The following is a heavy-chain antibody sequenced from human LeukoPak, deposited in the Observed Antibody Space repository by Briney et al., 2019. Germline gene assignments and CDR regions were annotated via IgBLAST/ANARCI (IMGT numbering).Heavy chain of an antibody. Sequence: PGGSLRLSCVASGFTFSSNGMHWVRQAPGKGLEWVAVIWYDGSNKYYADSVKGRFTISRDNSKNTLYLQMNSLRAEDTAVYYCARSVEGTAGPFYYYYYYMDVWGKGTTVTVSS. CDR3: ARSVEGTAGPFYYYYYYMDV. J-gene: IGHJ6*03. V-gene: IGHV3-33*01. D-gene: IGHD6-13*01. CDR2: IWYDGSNK. CDR1: GFTFSSNG.